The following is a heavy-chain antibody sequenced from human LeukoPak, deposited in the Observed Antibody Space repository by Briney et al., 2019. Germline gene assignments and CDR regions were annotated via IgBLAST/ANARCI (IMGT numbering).Heavy chain of an antibody. Sequence: GASVKVSCKTSGGIFSNYGINWVRQAPGQGLEWMGWISAYNGNTNYAQKLQDRVTMTTDTYTNTAYMELRSLRSDDTAVYYCAGSLGYCTSNVCYLKYWGQGTLVTVSS. CDR1: GGIFSNYG. CDR3: AGSLGYCTSNVCYLKY. CDR2: ISAYNGNT. V-gene: IGHV1-18*01. D-gene: IGHD2-8*01. J-gene: IGHJ4*02.